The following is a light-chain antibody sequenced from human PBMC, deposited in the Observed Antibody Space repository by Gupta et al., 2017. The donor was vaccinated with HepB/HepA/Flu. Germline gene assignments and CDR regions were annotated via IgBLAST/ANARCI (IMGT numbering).Light chain of an antibody. CDR2: QDS. CDR1: KLGDKY. Sequence: SYNLTQAPSVSVSPGQTASITCSGDKLGDKYACWYQQKPGQSPLLVIYQDSKRPSGIPERFSGSNSGNTATLTISGTQARDEADYYCQAWDSGTVGFGGGTKLTVL. V-gene: IGLV3-1*01. CDR3: QAWDSGTVG. J-gene: IGLJ2*01.